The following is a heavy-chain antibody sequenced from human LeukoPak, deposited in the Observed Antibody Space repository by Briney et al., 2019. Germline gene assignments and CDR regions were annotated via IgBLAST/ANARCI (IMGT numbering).Heavy chain of an antibody. CDR1: GGSISSYY. J-gene: IGHJ5*02. D-gene: IGHD3-9*01. CDR2: IYTSGST. CDR3: ARDLVPTGYYLGWFDP. V-gene: IGHV4-4*07. Sequence: SETLSLTCTVSGGSISSYYWSWIRQPAGKGLEWIGRIYTSGSTNYNPSLKSRVTMSVDTSKNQFSLKLSSVTAADTAVYYCARDLVPTGYYLGWFDPWGQGTLVTVSS.